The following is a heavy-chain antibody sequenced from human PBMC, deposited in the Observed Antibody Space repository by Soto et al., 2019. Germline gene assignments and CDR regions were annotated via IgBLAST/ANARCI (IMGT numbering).Heavy chain of an antibody. V-gene: IGHV1-2*02. CDR1: GYTFTGYY. CDR3: ARDFDYSSSSGGY. J-gene: IGHJ4*02. D-gene: IGHD6-6*01. Sequence: AAVKVSCKASGYTFTGYYMHWVRQAPGQGLEWMGWINPNSGGTNYAQKFQGRVTMTRDTSISTAYMELSRLRSDDTAVYYCARDFDYSSSSGGYWGQGTLVTVSS. CDR2: INPNSGGT.